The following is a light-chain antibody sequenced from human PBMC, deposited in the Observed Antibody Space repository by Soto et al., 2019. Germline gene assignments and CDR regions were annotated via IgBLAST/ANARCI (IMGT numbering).Light chain of an antibody. Sequence: LTQPHSVSESPGKTVTISCTRSGGSIASNYVQWYQQRPGSAPTTVIYEDNQRPSGVPDRFSGSIDTSSNSASLTISGLKTEDEADYYCQSYDNSNNWVFGGGTKVTVL. CDR1: GGSIASNY. CDR3: QSYDNSNNWV. J-gene: IGLJ3*02. V-gene: IGLV6-57*04. CDR2: EDN.